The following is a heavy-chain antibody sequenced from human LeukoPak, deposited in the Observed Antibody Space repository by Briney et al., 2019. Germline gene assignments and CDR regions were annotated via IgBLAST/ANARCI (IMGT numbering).Heavy chain of an antibody. Sequence: GGSLRLSCAASGFTFSGCSMNWVRQAPGEGLEWVSSITGSGSYTYYADSVKGRFTISRDSAKNSLYLQMNSLRAEDTAVYYCATSDSSGYYFSYYWGQGTLVTVSS. CDR3: ATSDSSGYYFSYY. V-gene: IGHV3-21*01. D-gene: IGHD3-22*01. CDR2: ITGSGSYT. CDR1: GFTFSGCS. J-gene: IGHJ4*02.